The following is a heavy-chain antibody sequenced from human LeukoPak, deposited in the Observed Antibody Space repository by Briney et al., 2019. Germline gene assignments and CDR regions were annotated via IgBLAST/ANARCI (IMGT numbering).Heavy chain of an antibody. J-gene: IGHJ4*02. CDR1: GGSISSYY. V-gene: IGHV4-59*08. CDR2: IYYSGST. Sequence: SETLSLTCTVSGGSISSYYWSWIRQAPGKGLEWVGYIYYSGSTNYNPSLKSRVTISVDTSKNQFSMKLSSVTAADTAVYYCARHHKQSLYYFDYWGQGTLVTASS. CDR3: ARHHKQSLYYFDY.